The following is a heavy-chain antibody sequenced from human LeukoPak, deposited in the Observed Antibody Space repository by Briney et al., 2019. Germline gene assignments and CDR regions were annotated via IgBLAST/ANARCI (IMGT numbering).Heavy chain of an antibody. Sequence: GGSLRLSCAASGFTFRNYDIHWIRQAPGKGLEWVSSIDTDGTYIHYADSVKGRFTISRDNSKNSLYLQMNSLRAEDTAIYYCARVDAALDYWGQGTLVTVSS. V-gene: IGHV3-21*01. D-gene: IGHD6-6*01. CDR2: IDTDGTYI. CDR1: GFTFRNYD. CDR3: ARVDAALDY. J-gene: IGHJ4*02.